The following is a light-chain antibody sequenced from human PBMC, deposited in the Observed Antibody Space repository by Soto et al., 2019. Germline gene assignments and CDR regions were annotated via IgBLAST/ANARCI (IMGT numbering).Light chain of an antibody. J-gene: IGKJ5*01. Sequence: EIGFTQSPGTLSLSTGERATLSCRASQSVSSSYLAWYQQKPGQAPRLLIYGASNRATDIPDRFSGRGSGTDFTLTISRLEPEDFAVYYCQQYGSSPPSSTFGQGTRLEIK. CDR3: QQYGSSPPSST. CDR1: QSVSSSY. V-gene: IGKV3-20*01. CDR2: GAS.